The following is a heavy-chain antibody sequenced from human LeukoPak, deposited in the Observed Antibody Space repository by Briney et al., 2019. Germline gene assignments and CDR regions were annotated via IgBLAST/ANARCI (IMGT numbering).Heavy chain of an antibody. CDR2: IYYSGST. J-gene: IGHJ4*02. Sequence: NPSETLSLTCTVSGGSISNYYWSWIRQPPGKGLEWIGYIYYSGSTNYNPSLKSRVTMSVDTSKNQFSLKLNSVTAADTAVYYCARDPGDYTRGFDYWGQGTLDTVSS. V-gene: IGHV4-59*01. D-gene: IGHD4-17*01. CDR1: GGSISNYY. CDR3: ARDPGDYTRGFDY.